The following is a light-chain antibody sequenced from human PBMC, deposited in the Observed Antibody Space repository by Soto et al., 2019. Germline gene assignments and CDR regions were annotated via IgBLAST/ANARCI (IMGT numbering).Light chain of an antibody. J-gene: IGKJ1*01. CDR2: AAS. CDR1: QGIGNY. V-gene: IGKV1-27*01. CDR3: QKYNSPLWT. Sequence: DIQMTQSPSSLSASVGDRVTITCRASQGIGNYLTWYQQKPGKVPKLLIYAASTLQSGVPSRFSGSGSGTDFTLTISSLQPEDVATYYCQKYNSPLWTFGQGTKVEIK.